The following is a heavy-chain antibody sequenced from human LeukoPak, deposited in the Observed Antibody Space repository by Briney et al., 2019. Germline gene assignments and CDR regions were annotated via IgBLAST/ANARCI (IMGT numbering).Heavy chain of an antibody. CDR3: ARDGLGVVGRSGYYYGPPHFDY. D-gene: IGHD3-22*01. CDR2: INQEGSEK. V-gene: IGHV3-7*05. CDR1: GFTFSSYW. Sequence: GGSLRLSCAASGFTFSSYWMTWVRQAPGKGLEWVADINQEGSEKYYVDSVKGRFTISRDNAKNSLYLQMNSLRVEDTAVYYCARDGLGVVGRSGYYYGPPHFDYWGQGTLVTVSS. J-gene: IGHJ4*02.